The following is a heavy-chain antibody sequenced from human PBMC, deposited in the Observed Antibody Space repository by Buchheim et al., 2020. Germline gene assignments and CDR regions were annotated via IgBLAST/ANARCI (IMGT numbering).Heavy chain of an antibody. CDR3: ARLPYYYDSSGFYEDV. Sequence: QVQLQESGPGLVKPSQTLSLTCTVSGGSISSGSYYWSWIRQPAGKGLEWIGRMYTSGSTNYNPSLKRRVTISVDTPKNQFSLKLSSVTAADTAVYYCARLPYYYDSSGFYEDVWGQGTT. CDR1: GGSISSGSYY. V-gene: IGHV4-61*02. J-gene: IGHJ6*02. D-gene: IGHD3-22*01. CDR2: MYTSGST.